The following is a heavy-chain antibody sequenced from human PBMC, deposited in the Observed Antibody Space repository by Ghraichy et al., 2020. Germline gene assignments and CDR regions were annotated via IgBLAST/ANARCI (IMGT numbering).Heavy chain of an antibody. CDR2: IYSGGST. CDR1: GFTVSSNY. J-gene: IGHJ4*02. Sequence: GGSLRLSCAASGFTVSSNYMSWVRQAPGKGLEWVSVIYSGGSTYYADSVKGRFTISRDNSKNTLYLQMNSLRAEDTAVYYCARLHLGELSLNWGQGTLVTVSS. D-gene: IGHD3-16*02. V-gene: IGHV3-66*04. CDR3: ARLHLGELSLN.